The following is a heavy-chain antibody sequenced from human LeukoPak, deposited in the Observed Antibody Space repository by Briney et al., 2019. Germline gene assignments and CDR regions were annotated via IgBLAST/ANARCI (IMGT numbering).Heavy chain of an antibody. CDR3: ARDLSGSSSFGY. D-gene: IGHD6-6*01. J-gene: IGHJ4*02. CDR1: GGSVSSGDYY. Sequence: SETLSLTCTVSGGSVSSGDYYWSWIQQSPGKGLEWIGYIYYSGSANYNPSLKSRVTILLDKSKNQFSLKLSSVTAADTAVYYCARDLSGSSSFGYWGQGTLVTVSS. V-gene: IGHV4-61*08. CDR2: IYYSGSA.